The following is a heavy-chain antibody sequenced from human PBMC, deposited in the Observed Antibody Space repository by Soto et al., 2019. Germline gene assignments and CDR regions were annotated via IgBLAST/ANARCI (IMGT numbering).Heavy chain of an antibody. J-gene: IGHJ4*02. CDR1: GFTFSSST. V-gene: IGHV3-48*01. CDR3: ARLRGSSNWETPS. Sequence: EVQLVESGGGLVQPGGSLRLSCAASGFTFSSSTMNWVRQAPGKGLEWVSYISSSSIAIYYADSVKGRFTISRDNAKNSLYLKMNSLRAEDTAVYYCARLRGSSNWETPSWGQGTLFTVSS. CDR2: ISSSSIAI. D-gene: IGHD6-13*01.